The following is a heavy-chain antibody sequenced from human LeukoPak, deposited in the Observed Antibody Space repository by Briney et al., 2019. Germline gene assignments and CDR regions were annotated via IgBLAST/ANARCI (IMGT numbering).Heavy chain of an antibody. Sequence: AGGSLRLSCAASGFTFSSYGMHWVRQAPGKGLEWMAVIWYDGSNKYYADSVKGRFTISRDNSKNTLYLQMNSLRAEDTAVYYCARDSYYYGSGSYYNKYNWFDPWGQGTLVTVSS. CDR1: GFTFSSYG. CDR2: IWYDGSNK. V-gene: IGHV3-33*01. J-gene: IGHJ5*02. CDR3: ARDSYYYGSGSYYNKYNWFDP. D-gene: IGHD3-10*01.